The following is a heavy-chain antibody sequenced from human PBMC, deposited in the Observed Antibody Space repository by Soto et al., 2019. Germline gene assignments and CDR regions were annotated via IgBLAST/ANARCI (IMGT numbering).Heavy chain of an antibody. Sequence: GGSLRLSCVASGFTFSSYGMHWVRQAPGKGLEWVAIISYDGSNTYYADSVKGRYTISRDNSKNTLYLQMNSLRAEDTSVYYCAKEGGLSGSYYISSSYYFDYWGQGTLGTVSS. J-gene: IGHJ4*02. CDR1: GFTFSSYG. CDR2: ISYDGSNT. D-gene: IGHD1-26*01. CDR3: AKEGGLSGSYYISSSYYFDY. V-gene: IGHV3-30*18.